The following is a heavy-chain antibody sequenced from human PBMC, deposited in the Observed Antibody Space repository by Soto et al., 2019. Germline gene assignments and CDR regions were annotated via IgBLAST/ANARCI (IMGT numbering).Heavy chain of an antibody. CDR1: GGSISSSSYY. D-gene: IGHD3-3*01. CDR3: ARHDYDSNYYYYMDV. V-gene: IGHV4-39*01. Sequence: SETLSLTCTVSGGSISSSSYYWGWIRQPPGKGLEWIGSIYYSGSTYYNPSLKSRVTISVDTSKNQFSLKLSSVTAADTAVYYCARHDYDSNYYYYMDVWGKGTTVTVSS. CDR2: IYYSGST. J-gene: IGHJ6*03.